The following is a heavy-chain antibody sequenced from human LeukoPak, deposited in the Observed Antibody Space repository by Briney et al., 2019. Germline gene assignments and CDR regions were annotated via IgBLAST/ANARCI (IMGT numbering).Heavy chain of an antibody. V-gene: IGHV3-23*01. CDR2: ISSSGNT. J-gene: IGHJ4*02. CDR3: VKGRISEDGLDF. Sequence: GGSLRLSCAASGFTFSRSAMTWVRQTPGKGLDWVSSISSSGNTYYADSVKGRLTISRDNSKNMLYLQMNSLRAEDTAVYYCVKGRISEDGLDFWGQGTLVTVSS. CDR1: GFTFSRSA. D-gene: IGHD6-13*01.